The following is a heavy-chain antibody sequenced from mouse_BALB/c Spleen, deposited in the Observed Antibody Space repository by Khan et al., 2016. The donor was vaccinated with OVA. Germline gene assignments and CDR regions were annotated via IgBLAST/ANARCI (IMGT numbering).Heavy chain of an antibody. V-gene: IGHV1-26*01. CDR1: GYSFTGYY. CDR3: ARGYDFFAY. D-gene: IGHD2-14*01. CDR2: VNPNTGNT. Sequence: EVQLQQSGPDLVKPGASVKMSCKASGYSFTGYYMNWVKQSHGKSLECIGRVNPNTGNTNYNQKFRGKAILIVYTSSSTAYMERRSLTSEDSAVYYCARGYDFFAYWGQGTLVTVSA. J-gene: IGHJ3*01.